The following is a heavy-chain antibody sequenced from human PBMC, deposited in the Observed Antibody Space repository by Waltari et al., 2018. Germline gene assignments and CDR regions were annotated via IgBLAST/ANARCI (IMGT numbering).Heavy chain of an antibody. J-gene: IGHJ4*02. Sequence: QVQLQESGPGLVKPSEPLSLTCAVSGYSISSGYYWGWLRQPQGKRLEWIGSIYHRGSTYYNPSLKSRVTISVDTSKNQFSLKLSSVTAADTAVYYCARSLGQQLVWVYWGQGTLVTVSS. V-gene: IGHV4-38-2*01. CDR2: IYHRGST. CDR3: ARSLGQQLVWVY. CDR1: GYSISSGYY. D-gene: IGHD6-13*01.